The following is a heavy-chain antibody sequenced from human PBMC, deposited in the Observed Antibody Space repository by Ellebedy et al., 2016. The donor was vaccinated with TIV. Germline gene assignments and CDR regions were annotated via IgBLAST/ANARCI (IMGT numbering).Heavy chain of an antibody. Sequence: ASVKVSCKASGYTFTSYYMYWVRQAPGQGLEWMGIINPSGGSSNYAQKFQGRVTMTRDTSTSTGYMGLSSLRSEDTAVYYCARGDKYYYDSSGYYYTYWGQGTLVTVSS. D-gene: IGHD3-22*01. J-gene: IGHJ4*02. V-gene: IGHV1-46*01. CDR2: INPSGGSS. CDR3: ARGDKYYYDSSGYYYTY. CDR1: GYTFTSYY.